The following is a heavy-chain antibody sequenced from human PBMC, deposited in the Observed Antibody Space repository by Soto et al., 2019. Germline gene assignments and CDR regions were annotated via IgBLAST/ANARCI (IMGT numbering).Heavy chain of an antibody. V-gene: IGHV3-48*02. D-gene: IGHD3-3*01. CDR3: ARDPITIFGVVISHFDY. CDR2: ISSSSSTI. CDR1: GFTFSSYS. Sequence: GGSLRLSCAASGFTFSSYSMNWVRQAPGKGLEWVSYISSSSSTIYYADSVKGRFTISRDNAKNSLYLQMNSLRDEDTAVYYCARDPITIFGVVISHFDYWGQGTLVTVSS. J-gene: IGHJ4*02.